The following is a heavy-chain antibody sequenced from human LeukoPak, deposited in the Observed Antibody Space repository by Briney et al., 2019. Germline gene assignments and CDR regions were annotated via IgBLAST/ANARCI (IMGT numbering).Heavy chain of an antibody. V-gene: IGHV1-69*13. CDR3: ARLLAAAGHGDDAFDI. Sequence: SVKVSCKASGGTFSSYAISWVRQAPGQGLEWMGGIIPIFGTANYAQKFQGRVTITADESTSTAYMELSSLRSEDTAVYYCARLLAAAGHGDDAFDIWGQGTTVTVSS. CDR1: GGTFSSYA. J-gene: IGHJ3*02. D-gene: IGHD6-13*01. CDR2: IIPIFGTA.